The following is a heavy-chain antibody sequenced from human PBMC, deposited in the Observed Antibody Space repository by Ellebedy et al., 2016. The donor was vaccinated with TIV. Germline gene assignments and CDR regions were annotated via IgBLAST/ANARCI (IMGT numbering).Heavy chain of an antibody. CDR2: IYQNGNT. D-gene: IGHD1-26*01. V-gene: IGHV4-4*02. Sequence: SETLSLTXAVSGASISGTNWWTWVRQSPGQGLEWVGEIYQNGNTHYNSSLESRLTMSVDKSRNLFSLDLTSVTPADTAVYYCATIPQSVSGSVRWGQGILVTVS. CDR3: ATIPQSVSGSVR. J-gene: IGHJ4*02. CDR1: GASISGTNW.